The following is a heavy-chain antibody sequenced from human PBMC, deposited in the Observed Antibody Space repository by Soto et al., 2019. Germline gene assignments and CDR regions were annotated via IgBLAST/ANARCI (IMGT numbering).Heavy chain of an antibody. J-gene: IGHJ6*02. D-gene: IGHD6-13*01. V-gene: IGHV3-30-3*01. CDR1: GFTFSTYG. Sequence: QVQLVESGGGVVQPGRSLRLSCAASGFTFSTYGMHWVRQAPGKGLEWVAVISYDGSNKYYADSVKGRFTISRDNSNNTLYLQMNSLRAEDTAVYYCANGYSSSWSAPYYYYGMDVWGQGTTVTVSS. CDR2: ISYDGSNK. CDR3: ANGYSSSWSAPYYYYGMDV.